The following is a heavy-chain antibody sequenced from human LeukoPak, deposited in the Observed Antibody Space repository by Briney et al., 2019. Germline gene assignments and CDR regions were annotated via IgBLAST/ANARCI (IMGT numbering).Heavy chain of an antibody. V-gene: IGHV4-59*01. CDR3: AGMRITTPTVRTLDY. CDR1: GGSITNYY. J-gene: IGHJ4*02. CDR2: IHYSGNT. D-gene: IGHD1-14*01. Sequence: AETLSLTCTVSGGSITNYYWGWIRQPPGKGPEWIGYIHYSGNTNYNPSLESRVTISVDTSKNQFSLKLSSVTAADTAVYYCAGMRITTPTVRTLDYWGQGTLFTVSS.